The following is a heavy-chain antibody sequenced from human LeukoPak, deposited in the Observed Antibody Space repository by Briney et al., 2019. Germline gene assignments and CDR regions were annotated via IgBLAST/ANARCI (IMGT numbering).Heavy chain of an antibody. J-gene: IGHJ4*02. Sequence: GGSLRLSCAASGFTVSSKYMSWVRQAPGKGLEWVSVIYSGGSTYYADSVKGRFTISRDNSNNTVYLQMNSLRVEDTAVYFCARGHVGIAVAPGYFDYWGQGTLVTVSS. CDR3: ARGHVGIAVAPGYFDY. V-gene: IGHV3-53*01. CDR1: GFTVSSKY. D-gene: IGHD6-19*01. CDR2: IYSGGST.